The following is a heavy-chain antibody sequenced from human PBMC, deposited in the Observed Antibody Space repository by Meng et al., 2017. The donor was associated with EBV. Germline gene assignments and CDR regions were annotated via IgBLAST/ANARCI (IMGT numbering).Heavy chain of an antibody. CDR1: GYTFTGYL. J-gene: IGHJ4*02. V-gene: IGHV1-2*06. D-gene: IGHD6-19*01. Sequence: QVQVGQSGAEVKKPGASVKVSCKASGYTFTGYLMHGVRQAPGQGLEWMGRINPNSGGTNYAQKFQGRVTMTRDTSISTAYMELSRLRSDDTAVYYCARVGIAVAGTGDYWGQGTLVTVSS. CDR3: ARVGIAVAGTGDY. CDR2: INPNSGGT.